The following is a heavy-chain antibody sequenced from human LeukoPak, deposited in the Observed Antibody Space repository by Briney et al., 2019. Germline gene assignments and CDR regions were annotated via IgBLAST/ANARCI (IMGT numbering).Heavy chain of an antibody. V-gene: IGHV4-61*02. Sequence: SETLSLTCTVSGGSISSGNYYWSWIRQPAGKGLEWIGRIYTSGSTNYNPSLKSRVTISLDTSKNQFSLKLTSVTAADTAVYYCRRLGGYSGYDLDYWGQGTLVTVSS. D-gene: IGHD5-12*01. CDR3: RRLGGYSGYDLDY. CDR1: GGSISSGNYY. J-gene: IGHJ4*02. CDR2: IYTSGST.